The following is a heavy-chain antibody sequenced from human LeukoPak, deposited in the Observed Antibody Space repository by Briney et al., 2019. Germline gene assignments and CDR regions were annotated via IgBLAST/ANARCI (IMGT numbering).Heavy chain of an antibody. CDR3: ARQGDGYNRPFDY. Sequence: GESLKISCKGSGYSFTSYWIGWVRQMPGKGLEWMGIIYPGDSDTTYSPSFQGLVTISVDKSISTAYLQWSSLKASDTAMYYCARQGDGYNRPFDYWGQGTLVTVSS. J-gene: IGHJ4*02. V-gene: IGHV5-51*01. CDR1: GYSFTSYW. D-gene: IGHD5-24*01. CDR2: IYPGDSDT.